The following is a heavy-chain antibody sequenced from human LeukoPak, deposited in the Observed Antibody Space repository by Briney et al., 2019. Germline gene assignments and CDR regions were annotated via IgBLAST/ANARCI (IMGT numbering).Heavy chain of an antibody. D-gene: IGHD6-13*01. CDR3: ARRIGSSWYSSYYYYYYGMDV. V-gene: IGHV4-39*01. J-gene: IGHJ6*02. Sequence: SETLSLTCTVSGGSISSYYWGWIRQPPGKGLEWIGSIYYSGSTYYNPSLKSRVTISVDTSKNQFSLKLSSVTAADTAVYYCARRIGSSWYSSYYYYYYGMDVWGQGTTVTVSS. CDR2: IYYSGST. CDR1: GGSISSYY.